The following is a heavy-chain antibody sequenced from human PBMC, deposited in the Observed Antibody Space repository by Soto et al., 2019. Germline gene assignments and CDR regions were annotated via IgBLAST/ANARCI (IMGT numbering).Heavy chain of an antibody. D-gene: IGHD5-12*01. J-gene: IGHJ4*02. V-gene: IGHV4-39*01. CDR3: ARNEVATIFSYFDY. Sequence: QLQLQESGPGLVKPSETLSLTCTVSGGSISSSSYYWGWIRQPPGKGLEWIGSIYYSGSTYYNPSLKSRVTISVDTSKNQFSLKLSSVTAADTAVYYCARNEVATIFSYFDYWGQGTLVTVSS. CDR1: GGSISSSSYY. CDR2: IYYSGST.